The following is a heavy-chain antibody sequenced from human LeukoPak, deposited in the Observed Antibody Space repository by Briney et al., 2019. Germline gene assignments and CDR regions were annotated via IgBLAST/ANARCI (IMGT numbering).Heavy chain of an antibody. CDR2: IGWDGTNI. D-gene: IGHD3-3*01. V-gene: IGHV3-43*01. J-gene: IGHJ6*02. CDR1: GFTFDRHT. Sequence: GGSLRLSCAASGFTFDRHTMHWVRQPPGKGPEWVSLIGWDGTNIDYADSVKGRFTISRDNSKNFVYLQMHSLRTEDTALYYCTKDMEWGMDVWGQGATVIVSS. CDR3: TKDMEWGMDV.